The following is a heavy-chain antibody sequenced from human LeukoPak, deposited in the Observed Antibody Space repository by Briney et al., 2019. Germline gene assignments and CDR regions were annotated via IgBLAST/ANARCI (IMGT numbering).Heavy chain of an antibody. V-gene: IGHV3-15*01. CDR2: IRSNTDGGTT. J-gene: IGHJ4*02. Sequence: GGSLRLSCSASGFTFGDAWMSWVRQAPGKGLEWPGRIRSNTDGGTTDYVAPVKGRFTISRDDSKNTLYLQMDSLKTEDTAVYYCATYRFKYDSSGDDYWGQGTLVTVSS. D-gene: IGHD3-22*01. CDR1: GFTFGDAW. CDR3: ATYRFKYDSSGDDY.